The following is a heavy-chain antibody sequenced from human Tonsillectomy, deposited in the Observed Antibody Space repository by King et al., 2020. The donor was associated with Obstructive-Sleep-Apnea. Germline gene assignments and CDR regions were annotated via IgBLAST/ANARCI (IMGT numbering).Heavy chain of an antibody. V-gene: IGHV3-30*02. D-gene: IGHD2-21*02. J-gene: IGHJ4*02. CDR1: GFTFRSFG. CDR3: AKSSGRGDWAPFDY. Sequence: QLVESGGGVGQPGTSLRLSCAASGFTFRSFGMHRVRQAPGQGREWVAFISFDGSDKLYADSRKGQLTISRDNSNNTLYLQMNSLRAEDTAVYYCAKSSGRGDWAPFDYWGQGTLVTVSS. CDR2: ISFDGSDK.